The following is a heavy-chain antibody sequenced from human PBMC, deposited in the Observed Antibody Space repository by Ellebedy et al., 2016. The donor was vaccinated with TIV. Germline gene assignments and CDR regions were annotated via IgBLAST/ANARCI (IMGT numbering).Heavy chain of an antibody. D-gene: IGHD7-27*01. J-gene: IGHJ4*02. CDR2: VDWDDDK. V-gene: IGHV2-70*01. CDR1: GFSLSTSGVC. CDR3: ARTLFPLGHIDY. Sequence: SGPTLVXPTQTLTLTCTFSGFSLSTSGVCVSWIRQPPGKALEWLALVDWDDDKYYSTSLKTRLTISKDTSKNQVVLTMTNMDPVDTATYHCARTLFPLGHIDYWGQGTLVTVSS.